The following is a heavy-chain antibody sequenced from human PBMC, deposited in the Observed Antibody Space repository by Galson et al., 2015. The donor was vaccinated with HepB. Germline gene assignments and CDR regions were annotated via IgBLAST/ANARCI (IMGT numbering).Heavy chain of an antibody. CDR3: ARRRISHADPYYYGMDV. CDR2: IYYRGST. CDR1: GGSISSSSYY. J-gene: IGHJ6*02. Sequence: SETLSLTCTVSGGSISSSSYYWGWIRQPPGKGLEWIGSIYYRGSTYYNPSLKSRVTISVDTSKNQFSLKLSSVTAADTAVYYCARRRISHADPYYYGMDVWGQGTTVTVSS. V-gene: IGHV4-39*07.